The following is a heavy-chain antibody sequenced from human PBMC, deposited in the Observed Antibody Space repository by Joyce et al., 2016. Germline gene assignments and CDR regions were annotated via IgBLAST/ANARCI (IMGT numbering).Heavy chain of an antibody. V-gene: IGHV4-34*01. J-gene: IGHJ3*02. CDR2: INHRGGP. CDR1: GGSLNNYF. D-gene: IGHD2-15*01. CDR3: ARPVYCSATTCSGPFHI. Sequence: QVHLQQWGAGLLKPSETLSLTCAVYGGSLNNYFWSWSRPPPGRGLEWIGEINHRGGPTYNPSLRSRVIISVDTSKNQFSLKLTSVAAADTAVYYCARPVYCSATTCSGPFHIWGQGTLVTVSS.